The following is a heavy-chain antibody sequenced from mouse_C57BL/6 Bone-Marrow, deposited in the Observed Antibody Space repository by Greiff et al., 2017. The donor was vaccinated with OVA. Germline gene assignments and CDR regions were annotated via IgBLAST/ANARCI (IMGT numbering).Heavy chain of an antibody. CDR2: IYPRSGNT. J-gene: IGHJ3*01. V-gene: IGHV1-81*01. D-gene: IGHD2-1*01. CDR1: GYTFTSYG. Sequence: VQLQESGAELARPGASVKLSCKASGYTFTSYGISWVKQRTGQGLEWIGVIYPRSGNTYYNEKFKGKATLTADKSSSTAYMELRSLTSEDSAVYFCARYGNYASWFAYWGQGTLVTVSA. CDR3: ARYGNYASWFAY.